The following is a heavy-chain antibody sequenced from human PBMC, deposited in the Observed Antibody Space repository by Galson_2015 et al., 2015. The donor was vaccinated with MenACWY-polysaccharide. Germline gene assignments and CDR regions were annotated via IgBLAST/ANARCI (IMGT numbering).Heavy chain of an antibody. CDR1: GYTFTDYC. J-gene: IGHJ4*02. CDR2: INPNSGVT. D-gene: IGHD1-20*01. CDR3: ARDVNWNPGSSPFDS. Sequence: SVKLSCTASGYTFTDYCMHWVRQPPGQGLEWMGWINPNSGVTNYAQKFQGRFTMTRDTSISTAYMELSRLRSDDTAVYYCARDVNWNPGSSPFDSWGQGTLVTVSS. V-gene: IGHV1-2*02.